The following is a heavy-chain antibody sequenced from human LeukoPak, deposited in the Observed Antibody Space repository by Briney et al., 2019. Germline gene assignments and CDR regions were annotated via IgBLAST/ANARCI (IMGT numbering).Heavy chain of an antibody. J-gene: IGHJ6*03. D-gene: IGHD3-10*01. V-gene: IGHV3-11*04. CDR1: GITFSDHY. CDR2: ISSGGDSI. Sequence: GGSLRLSCAASGITFSDHYMSWIRQAPGKGLEWLSYISSGGDSIYYADSVKGRFTISRDNAKNSVSLQMNSLRAEDTAVYYCARDGVTMVRGVKVLDYYYYYMDVWGKGTTVTISS. CDR3: ARDGVTMVRGVKVLDYYYYYMDV.